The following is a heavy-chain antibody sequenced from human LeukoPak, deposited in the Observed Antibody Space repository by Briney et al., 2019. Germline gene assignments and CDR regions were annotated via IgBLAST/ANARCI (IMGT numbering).Heavy chain of an antibody. V-gene: IGHV3-74*01. CDR2: INGDGSRT. CDR3: AREPDVSGYSFFEC. D-gene: IGHD3-22*01. CDR1: GFTSRSYW. Sequence: PGGSLRLSCAASGFTSRSYWMHWLRQAPGKGLEWVSRINGDGSRTAYGDSVKGRFTISRDNAKNTLSLQMNSLRAEDTAVYYCAREPDVSGYSFFECWGQGTLVTVSS. J-gene: IGHJ4*02.